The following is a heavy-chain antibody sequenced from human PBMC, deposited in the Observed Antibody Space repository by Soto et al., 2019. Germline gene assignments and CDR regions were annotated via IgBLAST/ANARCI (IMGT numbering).Heavy chain of an antibody. V-gene: IGHV1-3*01. CDR2: INAGNGNT. J-gene: IGHJ3*02. CDR1: GYTFTNYA. CDR3: ARAAYCGSDSCSDAFDI. Sequence: QVHLVQSGAEVKKSGASVKVSCKASGYTFTNYAMHWVRQAPGQRLEWMGWINAGNGNTKYSQQFQDRVTITRDTSASTAYMELSSLRSEDTAVYYCARAAYCGSDSCSDAFDIWGQGTVVTVSS. D-gene: IGHD2-21*02.